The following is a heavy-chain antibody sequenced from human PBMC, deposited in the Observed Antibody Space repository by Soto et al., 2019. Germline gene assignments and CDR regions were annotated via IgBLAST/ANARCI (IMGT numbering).Heavy chain of an antibody. D-gene: IGHD2-15*01. Sequence: SETLSLTCTVSGGSISSSSYYWGWIRQPPGKGLEWIGSIYYSGSTYYNPSLKSRVTISVGTSKNQFSLKLSSVTAADTAVYYCARHTGYCSGGSCYFHPGGWFDPWGQGTLVTVSS. J-gene: IGHJ5*02. CDR3: ARHTGYCSGGSCYFHPGGWFDP. CDR2: IYYSGST. V-gene: IGHV4-39*01. CDR1: GGSISSSSYY.